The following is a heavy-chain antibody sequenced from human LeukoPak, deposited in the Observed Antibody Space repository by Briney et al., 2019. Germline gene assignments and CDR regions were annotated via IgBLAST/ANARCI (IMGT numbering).Heavy chain of an antibody. CDR3: AREVTDAFDT. D-gene: IGHD4-11*01. V-gene: IGHV6-1*01. CDR1: GDSVSTNSAA. CDR2: TYYRSKWYN. J-gene: IGHJ3*02. Sequence: SQTLSLTCAISGDSVSTNSAAWNWIRQSPSRGLEWLGRTYYRSKWYNDYVVSVKSRITINPDTSQNQFSLHLSSVTPEDTAVYYCAREVTDAFDTWGQGTMVTVSS.